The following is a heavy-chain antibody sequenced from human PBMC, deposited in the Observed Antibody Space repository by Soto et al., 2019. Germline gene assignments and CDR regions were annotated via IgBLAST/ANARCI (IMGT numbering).Heavy chain of an antibody. J-gene: IGHJ6*02. V-gene: IGHV4-31*03. CDR3: ARHVVVVAATQIYYYGMDV. D-gene: IGHD2-15*01. Sequence: SETLSLTCTVSGGSISSGGYYWSWIRQHPGKGLEWIGYIYYSGSTYYNPSLKSRVTISVDTSKNQFSLKLSSVTAADTAVYYCARHVVVVAATQIYYYGMDVWGQGTTVTVS. CDR1: GGSISSGGYY. CDR2: IYYSGST.